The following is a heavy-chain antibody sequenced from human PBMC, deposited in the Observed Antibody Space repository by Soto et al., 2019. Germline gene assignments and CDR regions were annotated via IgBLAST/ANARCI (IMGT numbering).Heavy chain of an antibody. CDR2: INEGGAYR. V-gene: IGHV3-74*01. Sequence: GGSLRLSCAASGFTFSNYWMHWVRQVPGKGLVWVARINEGGAYRSYADFAEGRFTISRDNAKNTVYLQMNGLRADDTSVYYCAKPHDPADYDDTSGSGYNAFDSWGQGTMVTVSS. CDR1: GFTFSNYW. CDR3: AKPHDPADYDDTSGSGYNAFDS. J-gene: IGHJ3*02. D-gene: IGHD3-22*01.